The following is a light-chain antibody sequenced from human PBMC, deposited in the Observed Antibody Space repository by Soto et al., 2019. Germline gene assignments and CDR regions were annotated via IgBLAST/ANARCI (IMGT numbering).Light chain of an antibody. CDR2: TRS. CDR1: HDVYNF. Sequence: DIHLTQASTFLSASVGDGLTITCRASHDVYNFLAWYQQKPGQAPKLLIYTRSYWPSGVPARFSGSGSGTEFTLTISSLQAEDFATYYCQQVNRYPVTFGGGTKVDIK. J-gene: IGKJ4*01. V-gene: IGKV1-9*01. CDR3: QQVNRYPVT.